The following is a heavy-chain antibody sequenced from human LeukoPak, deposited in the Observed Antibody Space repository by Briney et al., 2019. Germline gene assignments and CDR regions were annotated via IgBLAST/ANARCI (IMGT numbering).Heavy chain of an antibody. Sequence: ASVKVSCKASGYTFTSYDINWVRQATGQGLEWVGWMNPNSGNTGYAQKFQGRVTITRNTSISTAYMELSSLRSEDTAVYYCAINWNYLSGPPYDYWGQGTLVTVSS. D-gene: IGHD1-7*01. V-gene: IGHV1-8*01. CDR2: MNPNSGNT. J-gene: IGHJ4*02. CDR1: GYTFTSYD. CDR3: AINWNYLSGPPYDY.